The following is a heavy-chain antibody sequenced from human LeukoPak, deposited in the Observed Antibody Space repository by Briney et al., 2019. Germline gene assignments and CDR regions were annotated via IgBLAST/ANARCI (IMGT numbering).Heavy chain of an antibody. CDR1: GFTFSSYG. Sequence: GGSLRLSCAASGFTFSSYGMHWVRQAPGKGLEWVAVIWYDGSNKYYADSVKGRFTISRDNSKNTLYLQMNSLRAEDTAVYYCARGRYDISTGYYYDYWGQGTLVTVSS. V-gene: IGHV3-33*01. J-gene: IGHJ4*02. D-gene: IGHD3-9*01. CDR3: ARGRYDISTGYYYDY. CDR2: IWYDGSNK.